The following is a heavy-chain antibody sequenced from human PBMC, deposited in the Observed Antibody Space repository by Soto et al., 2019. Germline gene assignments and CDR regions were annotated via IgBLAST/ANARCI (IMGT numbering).Heavy chain of an antibody. CDR3: ARSWGCGAGRAFDI. Sequence: GEPLKISCKGSVYSFTSYCISWVRQMPGKGLEWMGRIDPSDSYTNYSPSFQGHVTISADISISTAYLQWSSLKASDTAMYYCARSWGCGAGRAFDIWGQRTMVHVSS. D-gene: IGHD7-27*01. CDR2: IDPSDSYT. V-gene: IGHV5-10-1*01. J-gene: IGHJ3*02. CDR1: VYSFTSYC.